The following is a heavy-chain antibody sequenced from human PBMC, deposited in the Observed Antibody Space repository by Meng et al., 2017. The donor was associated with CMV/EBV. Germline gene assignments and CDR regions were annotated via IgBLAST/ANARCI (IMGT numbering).Heavy chain of an antibody. CDR2: ISSSSSTI. D-gene: IGHD2/OR15-2a*01. J-gene: IGHJ6*02. CDR3: ARDQGRDFGMDV. Sequence: ETLSLTCAASGFTFSSYSMNWVRQAPGKGLEWVSYISSSSSTIYYADSVKGRFTISRDNAKNSLYLQMNSLRAEDTAVYYCARDQGRDFGMDVWGQGTTVTVSS. CDR1: GFTFSSYS. V-gene: IGHV3-48*04.